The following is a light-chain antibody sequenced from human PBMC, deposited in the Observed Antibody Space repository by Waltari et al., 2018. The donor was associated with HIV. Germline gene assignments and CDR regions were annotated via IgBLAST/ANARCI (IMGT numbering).Light chain of an antibody. J-gene: IGLJ1*01. Sequence: SFELTQPPSVSVSPGQTARITCSGDALARQSVYWYQQKPGQAPVVVIYKDTERPSGIPERFSGSSSGTTVTLTINGVQAEDEADYYCQSADTGGTRVFGSGTKVTVL. CDR2: KDT. CDR3: QSADTGGTRV. V-gene: IGLV3-25*03. CDR1: ALARQS.